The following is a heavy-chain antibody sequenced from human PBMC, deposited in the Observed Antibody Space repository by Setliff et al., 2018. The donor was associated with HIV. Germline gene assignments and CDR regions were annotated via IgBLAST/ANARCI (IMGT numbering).Heavy chain of an antibody. J-gene: IGHJ4*02. D-gene: IGHD1-26*01. V-gene: IGHV4-61*08. CDR2: FSYSGTI. CDR3: ATDVGATNRFDY. CDR1: GGSISNGGYY. Sequence: PSETLSLTCTVSGGSISNGGYYWSWIRQHPGKGLEYIGYFSYSGTINTNLSLRSRVTMSVDTSKNRIYLKMNSVTAADTAVYYCATDVGATNRFDYWGQGILVTVSS.